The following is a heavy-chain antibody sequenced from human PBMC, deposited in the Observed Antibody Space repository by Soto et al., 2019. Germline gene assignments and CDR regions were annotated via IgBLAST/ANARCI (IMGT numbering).Heavy chain of an antibody. J-gene: IGHJ4*02. Sequence: EEQLVESGGGLVQPGGSLTLSCAASGFTFSEHYMEWVRQAPGKGLEWVARSRNEAKSYSTDYAASVKGRFTVSRDLSMNSLYLQMNNXKTEDTAVYYCSRMEGGWGQGTLVTVSS. V-gene: IGHV3-72*01. CDR2: SRNEAKSYST. CDR3: SRMEGG. CDR1: GFTFSEHY. D-gene: IGHD1-26*01.